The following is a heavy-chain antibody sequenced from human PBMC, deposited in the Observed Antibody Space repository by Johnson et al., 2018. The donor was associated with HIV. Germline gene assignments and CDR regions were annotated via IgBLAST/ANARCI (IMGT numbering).Heavy chain of an antibody. V-gene: IGHV3-30-3*01. CDR1: GFTFSSYA. CDR3: ARGYCSSTSCYAFFLPFDI. D-gene: IGHD2-2*01. CDR2: ISYDGSNK. J-gene: IGHJ3*02. Sequence: QVQLVESGGGVVQPGRSLRLSCAASGFTFSSYAMHWVRQAPDKGLEWVAVISYDGSNKYYADSVKGRFTISRDNSKNSLYLQMNSLRAEDTALYYCARGYCSSTSCYAFFLPFDIWGQGTLVTVSS.